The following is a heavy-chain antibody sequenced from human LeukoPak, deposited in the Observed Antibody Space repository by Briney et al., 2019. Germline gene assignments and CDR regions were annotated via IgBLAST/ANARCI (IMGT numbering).Heavy chain of an antibody. CDR2: IYSSGSA. V-gene: IGHV4-30-4*07. J-gene: IGHJ5*02. Sequence: SETLSLTCAVSGASIRSSSNSWSWFRQPPGKGLEWIGDIYSSGSASYNPSLQSRLLISIDTSKNHFSLELSSVTAADTAVYFCAKADLPVRSPYNWFDPWGQGTLVTVSS. D-gene: IGHD3-10*01. CDR1: GASIRSSSNS. CDR3: AKADLPVRSPYNWFDP.